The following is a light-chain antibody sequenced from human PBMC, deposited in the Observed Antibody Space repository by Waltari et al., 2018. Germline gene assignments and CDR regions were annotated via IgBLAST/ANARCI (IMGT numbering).Light chain of an antibody. V-gene: IGLV1-47*01. CDR3: AAWDDSLSGLV. CDR1: TSNIGTNY. CDR2: TNA. J-gene: IGLJ2*01. Sequence: QSVLTQPPSASGAPGQWVTISCSGSTSNIGTNYVYWYQHLPGMAPQLLIYTNARRPSGVSDRFYGSKAGTSASLAIRGLRSEDEAHYYCAAWDDSLSGLVFGGGTKVTV.